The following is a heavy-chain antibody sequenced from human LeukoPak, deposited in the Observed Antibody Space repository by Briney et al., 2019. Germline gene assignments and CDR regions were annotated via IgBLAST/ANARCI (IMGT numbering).Heavy chain of an antibody. V-gene: IGHV4-59*01. Sequence: SETPSLTCTVSGGSISSYYWSWIRQPPGKGLEWIGYIYYSGSTNYNPSLKSRVTISVDTSKNQFSLKLSSVTAADTAVYYCARGGYSYGSVWFDPWGQGTLVTVSS. D-gene: IGHD5-18*01. CDR3: ARGGYSYGSVWFDP. CDR2: IYYSGST. CDR1: GGSISSYY. J-gene: IGHJ5*02.